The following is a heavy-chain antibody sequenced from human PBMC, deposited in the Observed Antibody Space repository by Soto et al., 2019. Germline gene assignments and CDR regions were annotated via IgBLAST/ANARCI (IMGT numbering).Heavy chain of an antibody. CDR1: GFTFSNAW. J-gene: IGHJ4*02. Sequence: EVQLVESGGGLVKPGGSLRLSCAASGFTFSNAWMNWVRQAPGKGLEWVGRVKSKADGGTTDYAAPVKGRFTISRDDSKDTLYLQMNSLKTEDTAVYYCTTAMIWIYYYDSSGFDYWGQGTLVTVSS. CDR3: TTAMIWIYYYDSSGFDY. D-gene: IGHD3-22*01. CDR2: VKSKADGGTT. V-gene: IGHV3-15*07.